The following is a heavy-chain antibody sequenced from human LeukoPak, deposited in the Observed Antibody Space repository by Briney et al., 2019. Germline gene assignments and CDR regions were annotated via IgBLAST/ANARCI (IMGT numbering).Heavy chain of an antibody. CDR1: GGSFSGYY. Sequence: SETLSLTCAVYGGSFSGYYWSWIRQPPGKGLEWIGEINHSGSTNYDPSLKSRVTISVDTSKNQFSLKLSSVTAADTAVYYCARRPPHTIFGVVPPLFDYWGQGTLVTVSS. D-gene: IGHD3-3*01. J-gene: IGHJ4*02. V-gene: IGHV4-34*01. CDR2: INHSGST. CDR3: ARRPPHTIFGVVPPLFDY.